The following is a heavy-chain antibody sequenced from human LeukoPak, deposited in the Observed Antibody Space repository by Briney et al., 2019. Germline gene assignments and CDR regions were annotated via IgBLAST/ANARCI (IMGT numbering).Heavy chain of an antibody. CDR1: GYSISSGYY. CDR3: ARVLLWFGELLDNFDY. CDR2: IYHSGST. D-gene: IGHD3-10*01. Sequence: SETLSLTCTVSGYSISSGYYWGWIRQPPGKGLEWIGSIYHSGSTYYNPSLMSRVTISVDTSKNQFSLKLSSVTAADTAVYYCARVLLWFGELLDNFDYWGQGTLVTVSS. J-gene: IGHJ4*02. V-gene: IGHV4-38-2*02.